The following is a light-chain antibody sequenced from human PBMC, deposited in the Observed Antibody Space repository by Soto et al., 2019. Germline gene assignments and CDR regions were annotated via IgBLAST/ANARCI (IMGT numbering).Light chain of an antibody. Sequence: EIVMTQSPGTLSVSPGERATLSCRASQSVSGNLAGYQQKPGQAPRLLIYGASTRATGIPSRFSGSGSGTEFTLTISSLQSEDFAVYYCQQYNNWPPITFGQGTRLEIK. J-gene: IGKJ5*01. V-gene: IGKV3-15*01. CDR2: GAS. CDR3: QQYNNWPPIT. CDR1: QSVSGN.